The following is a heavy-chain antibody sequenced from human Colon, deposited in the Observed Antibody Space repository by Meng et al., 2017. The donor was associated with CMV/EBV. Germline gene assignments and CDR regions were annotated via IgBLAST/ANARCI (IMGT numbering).Heavy chain of an antibody. D-gene: IGHD6-19*01. CDR1: GFTFEYHT. Sequence: GESLKISCAGSGFTFEYHTMHWVRQGPGKGLEWVSLVSWDGGSIHYGESFKGRFTISRDNVKKSLFLQMNNLSPEDTAVYYCGVSVSGWSVMDSFDMWGQGTVVTVSS. J-gene: IGHJ3*02. CDR3: GVSVSGWSVMDSFDM. CDR2: VSWDGGSI. V-gene: IGHV3-43*01.